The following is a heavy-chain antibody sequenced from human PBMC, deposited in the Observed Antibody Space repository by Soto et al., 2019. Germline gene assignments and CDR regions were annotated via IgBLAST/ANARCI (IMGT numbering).Heavy chain of an antibody. V-gene: IGHV4-59*08. CDR2: IYYSGST. Sequence: PSETLSLTCTVSGGSISSYYWSWIRQPPGKGLEWIGYIYYSGSTNYNPSLKSRVTISVDTSKNQFSLKLSSVTAADTAVYYCARLGPDGKGFFYSSSWGYNWFDPWGQGTLVTVSS. CDR1: GGSISSYY. CDR3: ARLGPDGKGFFYSSSWGYNWFDP. J-gene: IGHJ5*02. D-gene: IGHD6-13*01.